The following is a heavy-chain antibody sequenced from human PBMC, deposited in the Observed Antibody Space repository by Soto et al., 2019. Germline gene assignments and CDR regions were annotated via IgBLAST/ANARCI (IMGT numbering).Heavy chain of an antibody. CDR1: GYTFTSYG. CDR2: VSAYNGNT. V-gene: IGHV1-18*01. CDR3: ATSITIFGVVTPDAFDI. D-gene: IGHD3-3*01. Sequence: ASVKDSCKSSGYTFTSYGISWVRQAPGQGLEWMGWVSAYNGNTNYAQKLQGRVTMTTDTSTSTAYMELRSLRSDDTAVYYCATSITIFGVVTPDAFDIWGQGTMVTVSS. J-gene: IGHJ3*02.